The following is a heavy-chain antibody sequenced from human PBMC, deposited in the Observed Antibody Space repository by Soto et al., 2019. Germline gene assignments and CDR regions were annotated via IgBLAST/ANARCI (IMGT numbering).Heavy chain of an antibody. D-gene: IGHD6-13*01. J-gene: IGHJ6*02. Sequence: SETLSLTCTVSGGTISSYYWSWIRQPPGKGLEWIGYIYYSGSTNYNPSLKSGVTISVNTYENTSSLKLRSVTAADTAVYYCSRVRYSSSWSGWGTSYYYYGMDVWGHGTTVTVSS. CDR2: IYYSGST. V-gene: IGHV4-59*12. CDR3: SRVRYSSSWSGWGTSYYYYGMDV. CDR1: GGTISSYY.